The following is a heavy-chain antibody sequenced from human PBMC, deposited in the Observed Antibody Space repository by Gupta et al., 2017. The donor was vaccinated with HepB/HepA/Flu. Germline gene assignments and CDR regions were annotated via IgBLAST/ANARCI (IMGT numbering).Heavy chain of an antibody. CDR3: AKDLYFWRAIVV. CDR1: GFSFGSNA. J-gene: IGHJ6*04. V-gene: IGHV3-23*01. Sequence: VQLLESGGGLIQPGGSLRISCAASGFSFGSNAMSWVRQAPGKGLEWVSGIGGDVRTHYADSVKGRFTISRDNSKNMLYLQMNSLRAEDTAVDYCAKDLYFWRAIVVWGKGTKVTGSS. D-gene: IGHD3-3*01. CDR2: IGGDVRT.